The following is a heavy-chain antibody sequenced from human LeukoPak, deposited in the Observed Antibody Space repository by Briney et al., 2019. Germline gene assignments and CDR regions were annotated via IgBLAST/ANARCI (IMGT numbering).Heavy chain of an antibody. CDR2: ISWNSGNI. D-gene: IGHD2-8*01. CDR3: ARDLGYCTNGACHTRFDY. CDR1: GFTFDDYA. J-gene: IGHJ4*02. V-gene: IGHV3-9*01. Sequence: GGSLRLSCAASGFTFDDYAMHWVRQAPGKGLEWVSGISWNSGNIGYADSVKGRFSISRDNTKGSLFLQLNSLRAEDTAVYYCARDLGYCTNGACHTRFDYWGQGTLVTVSS.